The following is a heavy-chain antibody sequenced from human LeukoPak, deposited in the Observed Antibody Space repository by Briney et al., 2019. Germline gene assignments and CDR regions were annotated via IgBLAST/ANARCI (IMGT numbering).Heavy chain of an antibody. J-gene: IGHJ4*02. CDR2: ISWNSGSI. CDR1: GFTFDDYA. D-gene: IGHD6-13*01. CDR3: ARDGVAAGLYFDL. Sequence: GGSLRLSCAASGFTFDDYAMHWVRQAPGKGLEWVSGISWNSGSIGYADSVKGRFTISRDNAQNSLYLQMSYLRAEDTAMFYCARDGVAAGLYFDLWGQGTLVTVSS. V-gene: IGHV3-9*01.